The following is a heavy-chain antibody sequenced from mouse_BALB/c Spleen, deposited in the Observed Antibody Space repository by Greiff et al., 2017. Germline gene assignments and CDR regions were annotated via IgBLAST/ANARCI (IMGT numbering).Heavy chain of an antibody. CDR2: IDPSDSET. V-gene: IGHV1-61*01. J-gene: IGHJ3*01. Sequence: VQLQQPGAELVRPGASVKLSCKASGYSFTSYWMNWVKQRPGQGLEWIGMIDPSDSETRLNQKFKDKATLTVDKSSSTAYMQLSSPTSEDSAVYYCARERGYDPWFAYWGQGTLVTVSA. CDR3: ARERGYDPWFAY. CDR1: GYSFTSYW. D-gene: IGHD2-14*01.